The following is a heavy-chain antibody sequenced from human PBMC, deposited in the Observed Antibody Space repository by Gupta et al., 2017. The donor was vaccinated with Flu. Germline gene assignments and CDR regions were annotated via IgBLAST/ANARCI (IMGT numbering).Heavy chain of an antibody. Sequence: WSRQPPGKGLEWSGAFCYTGTTDFNPSLKSRDTVSVDTSKDQFSLKLSSVTAADTAVYFGARRWGGYDYYEYWGQGTLVTVSS. D-gene: IGHD5-12*01. V-gene: IGHV4-39*01. J-gene: IGHJ4*02. CDR3: ARRWGGYDYYEY. CDR2: FCYTGTT.